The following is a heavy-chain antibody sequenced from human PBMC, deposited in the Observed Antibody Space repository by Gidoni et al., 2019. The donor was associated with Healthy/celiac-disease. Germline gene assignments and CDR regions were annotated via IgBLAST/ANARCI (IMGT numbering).Heavy chain of an antibody. J-gene: IGHJ4*02. CDR2: VYYRGTT. CDR3: ARDIRYSSSWSHFDF. Sequence: LLLLRSGPRPVKPSVTLSLSCTVSSNSVSTPDNYWGWVRQPPGKGLEWIGTVYYRGTTYYNPSLKSRVTILVHTSLNQFSLRLSSVTAADTAIYYCARDIRYSSSWSHFDFWGQGTLATVSP. D-gene: IGHD6-13*01. V-gene: IGHV4-39*07. CDR1: SNSVSTPDNY.